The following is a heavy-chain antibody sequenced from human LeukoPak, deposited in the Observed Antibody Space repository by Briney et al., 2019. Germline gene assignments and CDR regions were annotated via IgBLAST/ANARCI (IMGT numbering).Heavy chain of an antibody. CDR1: GFTFSRYW. J-gene: IGHJ4*02. CDR3: ARQRYSDY. CDR2: IKEDGSEN. Sequence: GESLRLSCAASGFTFSRYWMTWVRQAPGKGLEWVANIKEDGSENSYVESVKGRFTISRDNAKNSLYLQLNSLRAEDTAVYFCARQRYSDYWGQETLVTVSS. D-gene: IGHD1-1*01. V-gene: IGHV3-7*01.